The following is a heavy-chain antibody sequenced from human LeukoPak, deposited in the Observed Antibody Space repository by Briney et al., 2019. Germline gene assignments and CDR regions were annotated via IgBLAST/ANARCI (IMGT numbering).Heavy chain of an antibody. V-gene: IGHV4-28*01. CDR1: GYSISSTNW. CDR3: ARHRSKWLQSSFDY. CDR2: IYYTGNS. D-gene: IGHD5-24*01. Sequence: NPSETLSLTCAVSGYSISSTNWWGWIRQPPGKGLEWIGYIYYTGNSNYNPSLKSRVTISVDTSKNQFSLKLNSVTAADTAVYYCARHRSKWLQSSFDYWGQGTLVTVSS. J-gene: IGHJ4*02.